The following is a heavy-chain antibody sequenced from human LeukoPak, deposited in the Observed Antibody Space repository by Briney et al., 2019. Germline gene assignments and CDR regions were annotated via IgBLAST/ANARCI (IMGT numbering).Heavy chain of an antibody. D-gene: IGHD5-12*01. CDR1: GGTFSSYA. J-gene: IGHJ4*02. CDR2: IIPTFGTA. Sequence: GASVKVSCKASGGTFSSYAISWVRQAPGQGLEWMGGIIPTFGTANYAQKFQGRVTITTDESTSTAYMELSSLRSEDTAVYYCARTRNSGYDLKGGGFDYWGQGTLVTVSS. V-gene: IGHV1-69*05. CDR3: ARTRNSGYDLKGGGFDY.